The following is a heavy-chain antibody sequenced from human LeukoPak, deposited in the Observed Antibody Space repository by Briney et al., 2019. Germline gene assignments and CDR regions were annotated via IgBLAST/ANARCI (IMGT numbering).Heavy chain of an antibody. J-gene: IGHJ3*02. CDR3: AKLTIAVAGISAFDI. Sequence: GGSLRLSCAASGFTFSSYGMHWVRQAPGKGLEWVAVISYDGSNKYYADSVKGRFTISRDNSKNTLYLQMNSLRAEDTAVYYCAKLTIAVAGISAFDIWGQGTMVTVSS. CDR1: GFTFSSYG. D-gene: IGHD6-19*01. CDR2: ISYDGSNK. V-gene: IGHV3-30*18.